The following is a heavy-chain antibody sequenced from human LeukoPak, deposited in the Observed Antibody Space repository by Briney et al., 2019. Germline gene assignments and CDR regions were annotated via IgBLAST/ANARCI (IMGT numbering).Heavy chain of an antibody. J-gene: IGHJ4*02. Sequence: PSETLSLTCTVSGGSISSYYWSWIRQPPGKGLEWIGYIYYSGSTNYNPSLKSRVTISVDTSKNQFSLKLSSVTAADTAVYYCAREGARGVKDYWGQGTLVTVSS. D-gene: IGHD3-10*01. CDR3: AREGARGVKDY. CDR2: IYYSGST. CDR1: GGSISSYY. V-gene: IGHV4-59*01.